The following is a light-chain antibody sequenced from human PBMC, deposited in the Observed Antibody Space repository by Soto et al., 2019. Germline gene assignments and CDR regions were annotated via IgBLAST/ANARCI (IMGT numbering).Light chain of an antibody. J-gene: IGLJ1*01. CDR3: QSYDSSLSAPYV. Sequence: QSVLTQPPSVSGAPGQRVTISFTGRGSNIGAGYDVHWYQQLPGTAPKLLIYGNNNRPSGVPDRFSGSKSGTSASLAITGLQAEDEAHYYCQSYDSSLSAPYVFGTGTKVTVL. CDR1: GSNIGAGYD. V-gene: IGLV1-40*01. CDR2: GNN.